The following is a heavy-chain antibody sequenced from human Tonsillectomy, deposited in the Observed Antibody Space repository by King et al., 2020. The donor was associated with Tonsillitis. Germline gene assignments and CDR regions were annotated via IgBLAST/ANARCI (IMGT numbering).Heavy chain of an antibody. CDR3: GKDFYCSGGNCYEIDS. J-gene: IGHJ4*02. V-gene: IGHV3-43*02. CDR1: GFTFEDYG. Sequence: VQLVESGGGVVQPGGSLRLSCVASGFTFEDYGMHWVRQAPGKGLERVSLISGDGSRTYYVDSVKGRFTISRDNSKNSLYLQMNGLTTDDTAVYYCGKDFYCSGGNCYEIDSWGQGTLVTVS. D-gene: IGHD2-15*01. CDR2: ISGDGSRT.